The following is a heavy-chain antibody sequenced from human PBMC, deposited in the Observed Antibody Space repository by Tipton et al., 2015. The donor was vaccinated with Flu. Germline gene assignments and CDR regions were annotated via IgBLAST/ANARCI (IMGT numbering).Heavy chain of an antibody. CDR2: INHSGST. CDR3: ASKVANWGVWEPLDY. J-gene: IGHJ4*02. V-gene: IGHV4-34*01. D-gene: IGHD7-27*01. CDR1: GGSFSGYY. Sequence: TPSLTCAVYGGSFSGYYWSWIRQPPGKGLEWIGEINHSGSTNYNPSLKSRVTISADTSKNQFSLKLSSVTAADTAVYYCASKVANWGVWEPLDYWGQGTLVTVSS.